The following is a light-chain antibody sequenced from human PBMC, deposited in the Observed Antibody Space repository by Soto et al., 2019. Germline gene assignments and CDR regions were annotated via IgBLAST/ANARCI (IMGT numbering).Light chain of an antibody. CDR1: QDISNL. CDR3: QQYGNLPIT. CDR2: DAS. Sequence: DIQMTQSPSSLSASVGDRVTITLQATQDISNLLNWFQQKPGKAPKLLIYDASNLETGVPSRFSGSGSGTDFTFTISSLQAEDIATYYCQQYGNLPITFGQGTRLEIK. V-gene: IGKV1-33*01. J-gene: IGKJ5*01.